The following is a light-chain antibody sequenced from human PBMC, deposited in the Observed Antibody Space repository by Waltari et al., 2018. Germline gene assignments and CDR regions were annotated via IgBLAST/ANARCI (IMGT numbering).Light chain of an antibody. CDR2: DVS. J-gene: IGLJ3*02. CDR3: ASYTSSSTWV. CDR1: SRDTVAYNH. Sequence: QSVLTQPASVSGSPGQSVTISCTAASRDTVAYNHVTLYQGHVSWYQHHAGQGPKLILFDVSKRPSGVSNRFSGSRSANTASLTISGLQAEDEALYFCASYTSSSTWVFGGGTKVTVL. V-gene: IGLV2-14*03.